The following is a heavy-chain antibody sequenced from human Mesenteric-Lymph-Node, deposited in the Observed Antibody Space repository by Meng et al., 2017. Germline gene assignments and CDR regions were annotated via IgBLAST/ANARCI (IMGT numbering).Heavy chain of an antibody. V-gene: IGHV4-39*07. D-gene: IGHD2-8*01. CDR1: GGSISSSSYY. CDR2: IYYSGST. Sequence: GSLRLSCTVSGGSISSSSYYWGWIRQPPGKGLEWIGSIYYSGSTYYNPSLKSRVTISVDTSKTQFSLKLSSVTAADTAVYYCARDRDIVLMVYAPPQDWYFDLWGRGTLVTVSS. J-gene: IGHJ2*01. CDR3: ARDRDIVLMVYAPPQDWYFDL.